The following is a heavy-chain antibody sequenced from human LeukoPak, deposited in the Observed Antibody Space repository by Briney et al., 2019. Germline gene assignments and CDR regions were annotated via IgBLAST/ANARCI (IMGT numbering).Heavy chain of an antibody. CDR2: IRYDGSNK. CDR3: AKEEARYCSGGSCYPPAY. Sequence: PGGSLRLSCAASGFTFSSYGMHWVRQAPGKGLEWAAFIRYDGSNKYYADSVKGRFTISRDNSKNTLYLQMNSLRAEDTAVYYRAKEEARYCSGGSCYPPAYWGQGTLVTVSS. V-gene: IGHV3-30*02. D-gene: IGHD2-15*01. J-gene: IGHJ4*02. CDR1: GFTFSSYG.